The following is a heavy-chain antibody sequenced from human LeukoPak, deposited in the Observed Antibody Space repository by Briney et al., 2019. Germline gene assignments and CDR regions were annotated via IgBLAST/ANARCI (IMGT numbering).Heavy chain of an antibody. J-gene: IGHJ2*01. Sequence: PSETLSLTCTVSGGSISSGYYYWSWIRQPAGKGLEWIGRIYTSGSTNYIPSLKSRITLSVDTSKSQFSLKLSSVTAADTAVYYCARHQVFGDYVTWYFDLWGRGTLVTVSS. CDR1: GGSISSGYYY. V-gene: IGHV4-61*02. CDR2: IYTSGST. CDR3: ARHQVFGDYVTWYFDL. D-gene: IGHD4-17*01.